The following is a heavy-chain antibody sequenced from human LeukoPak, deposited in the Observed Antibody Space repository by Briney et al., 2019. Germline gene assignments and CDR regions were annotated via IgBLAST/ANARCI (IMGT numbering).Heavy chain of an antibody. V-gene: IGHV3-7*03. Sequence: PGGSLRLSCVASGFTFSSYWMSWVRQAPGKGLEWVANIKQDGSDKNYVDSVKGRFTISRDNAKNSLYLQMDSLRAEDTALYYCARDSSLVRGVIRGAFDYWGQGTLVTVSS. J-gene: IGHJ4*02. CDR1: GFTFSSYW. D-gene: IGHD3-10*01. CDR3: ARDSSLVRGVIRGAFDY. CDR2: IKQDGSDK.